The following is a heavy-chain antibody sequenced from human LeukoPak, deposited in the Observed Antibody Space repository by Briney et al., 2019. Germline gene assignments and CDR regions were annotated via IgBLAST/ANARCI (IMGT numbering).Heavy chain of an antibody. CDR3: AKVALSSSWYGGQYYFDY. Sequence: PGGSLRLSCAASGFTFSSYSMNWVRQAPGKGLEWVSSISSSSSYIYYADSVKGRFTISRDNAKNSLYLQMNSLRAEDTAVYYCAKVALSSSWYGGQYYFDYWGQGTLVTVSS. J-gene: IGHJ4*02. CDR1: GFTFSSYS. V-gene: IGHV3-21*04. CDR2: ISSSSSYI. D-gene: IGHD6-13*01.